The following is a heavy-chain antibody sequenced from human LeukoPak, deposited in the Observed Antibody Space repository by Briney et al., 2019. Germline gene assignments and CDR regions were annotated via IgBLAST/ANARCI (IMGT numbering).Heavy chain of an antibody. J-gene: IGHJ4*02. CDR3: ASDREYYYGSGSFDY. D-gene: IGHD3-10*01. V-gene: IGHV3-7*04. Sequence: GGSQRLSCAASGFTFSSYCMSWVRQAPGKGLEWVANIEQDGSEKYYVDSVKGRFTISRDNAKNSLYLQMNSLRAEDTAVYYCASDREYYYGSGSFDYWGQGTLVTVSS. CDR2: IEQDGSEK. CDR1: GFTFSSYC.